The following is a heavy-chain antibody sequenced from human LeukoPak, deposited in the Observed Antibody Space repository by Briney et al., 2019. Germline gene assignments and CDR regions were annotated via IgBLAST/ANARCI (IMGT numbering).Heavy chain of an antibody. Sequence: GGSLRLSCAASGFTFTNYAMSWVRQAPGKGLEWVSAITGSGDSTFYADSVKGRFTISRDNSKNMLYLQMDSLRAEDTAVYYCAKHSGRYSFDYWGRGTLVTVSS. V-gene: IGHV3-23*01. CDR1: GFTFTNYA. CDR3: AKHSGRYSFDY. CDR2: ITGSGDST. D-gene: IGHD1-26*01. J-gene: IGHJ4*02.